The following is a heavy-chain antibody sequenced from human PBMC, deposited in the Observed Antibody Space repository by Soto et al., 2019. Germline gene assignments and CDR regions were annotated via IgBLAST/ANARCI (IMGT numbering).Heavy chain of an antibody. CDR2: ISLYNGNT. CDR3: AIYHLELFRFDY. Sequence: QIQLVQSGPEVKKPGPSMKVSCKAYDFSFTSHGISWVRQAPGQGLEWMGWISLYNGNTNYAQQFQGRVTMTTDTSTSTAYMELRSLRSDDTAMYFCAIYHLELFRFDYWGQGTLVTVSS. V-gene: IGHV1-18*04. CDR1: DFSFTSHG. D-gene: IGHD2-2*01. J-gene: IGHJ4*02.